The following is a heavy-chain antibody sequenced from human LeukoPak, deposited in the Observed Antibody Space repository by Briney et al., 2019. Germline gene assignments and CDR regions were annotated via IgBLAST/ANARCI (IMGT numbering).Heavy chain of an antibody. CDR1: GGTFSSYA. J-gene: IGHJ4*02. CDR3: AKANWGSADFDY. D-gene: IGHD7-27*01. Sequence: GASVKVSCKASGGTFSSYAISWVRQAPGQGLEWMGGIIPIFGTANYAQKFQGRVTMTEDTPTDTAYMELSSLRSEDTAVYYCAKANWGSADFDYWGQGTLVTVSS. CDR2: IIPIFGTA. V-gene: IGHV1-69*06.